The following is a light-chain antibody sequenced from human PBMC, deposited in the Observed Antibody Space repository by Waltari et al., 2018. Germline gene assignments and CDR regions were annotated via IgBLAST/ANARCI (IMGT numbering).Light chain of an antibody. CDR2: DVY. Sequence: HSALTQPRSVSGSPGQSVTISCSGTGSDVGSYDYITWFQQHPGKAPTLIIYDVYKRPSGVPARLSRSKSGNTASLTIAGLQAEDEAEYYCCAYAGTYTWVFGGGTKLTVL. V-gene: IGLV2-11*01. J-gene: IGLJ3*02. CDR1: GSDVGSYDY. CDR3: CAYAGTYTWV.